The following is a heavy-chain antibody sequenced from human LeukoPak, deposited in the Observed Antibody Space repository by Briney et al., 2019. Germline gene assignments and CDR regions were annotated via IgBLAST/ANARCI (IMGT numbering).Heavy chain of an antibody. V-gene: IGHV4-59*08. CDR2: FYYSEST. CDR3: ARTYGYSSTTHGMDV. D-gene: IGHD6-13*01. CDR1: DDSITAYY. J-gene: IGHJ6*02. Sequence: PSETLSLTCTVSDDSITAYYWSWIRQPPGKGLEWFGYFYYSESTNYNPSFKSRVTISVDTSKNQFSLKVNSVTAADTAVYYCARTYGYSSTTHGMDVWGQGTTVTVSS.